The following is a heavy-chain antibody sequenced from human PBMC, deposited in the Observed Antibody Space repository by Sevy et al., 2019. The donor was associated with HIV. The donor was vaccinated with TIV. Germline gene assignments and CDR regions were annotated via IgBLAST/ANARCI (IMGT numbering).Heavy chain of an antibody. J-gene: IGHJ4*02. CDR2: IYSDGST. CDR1: GFPVSSNY. V-gene: IGHV3-66*01. Sequence: GESLKISCAASGFPVSSNYMSWVRQAPGKGLEWVSVIYSDGSTYHADSVKGRFTISRDNSKNTLYLQTNSLRVEDTAVYYCARGKSGYGYGLDYWGQGTLVTVSS. CDR3: ARGKSGYGYGLDY. D-gene: IGHD5-18*01.